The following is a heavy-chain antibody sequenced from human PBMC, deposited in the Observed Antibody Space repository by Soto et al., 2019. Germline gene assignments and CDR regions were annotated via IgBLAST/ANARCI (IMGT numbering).Heavy chain of an antibody. D-gene: IGHD2-15*01. J-gene: IGHJ4*02. CDR1: GFTFRSYA. V-gene: IGHV3-23*01. CDR2: ISGSGGST. Sequence: GGSLRLSCAASGFTFRSYAMNWVRQAPGKGLEWVSVISGSGGSTYYADSVKGRFTISRDNSKNTLSLQMNSLRAEDTVVYYCARDLVVTSSSDYWGQGTLVTVSS. CDR3: ARDLVVTSSSDY.